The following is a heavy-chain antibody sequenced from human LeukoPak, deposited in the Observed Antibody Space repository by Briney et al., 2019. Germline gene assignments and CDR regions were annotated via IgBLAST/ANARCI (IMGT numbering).Heavy chain of an antibody. CDR3: ARDRTPGYCSGGSCYSWAFDY. J-gene: IGHJ4*02. V-gene: IGHV3-64*01. Sequence: PGGSLRLSCAASGFTFSSYAMHWVRQAPGKGLEYVSAXXXNGGSTYYANSVKGRFTISRDNSKNTLYLQMGSLRAEDMAVYYCARDRTPGYCSGGSCYSWAFDYWGQGTLVTVSS. CDR2: XXXNGGST. CDR1: GFTFSSYA. D-gene: IGHD2-15*01.